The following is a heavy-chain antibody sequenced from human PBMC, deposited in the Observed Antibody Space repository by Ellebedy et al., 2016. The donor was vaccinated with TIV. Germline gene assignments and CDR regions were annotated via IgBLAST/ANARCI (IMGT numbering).Heavy chain of an antibody. CDR3: ARDLGVPDDY. J-gene: IGHJ4*02. V-gene: IGHV1-2*02. D-gene: IGHD3-10*01. Sequence: AASVKVSCKASGYAFTSRWLHWVRQAPGQGLEGLGLIKTHNGDTIYAQKFQGRVTLTRDTSISTAYMELNRLTPDDTAVYYCARDLGVPDDYWGQGTLVTVSS. CDR1: GYAFTSRW. CDR2: IKTHNGDT.